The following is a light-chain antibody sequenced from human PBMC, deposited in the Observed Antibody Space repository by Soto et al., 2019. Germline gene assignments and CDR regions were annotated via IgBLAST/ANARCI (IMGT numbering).Light chain of an antibody. CDR3: CSHAGSRTYV. J-gene: IGLJ1*01. CDR1: SSDVGSRNL. Sequence: LTQPSSVSGSPVHSITISCTGTSSDVGSRNLVSWYQQYPGKAPKLIIFEASKRPSGVSNRLSGSKSGSTASLTISGLQAEDEADYYCCSHAGSRTYVFGSGTKVTVL. V-gene: IGLV2-23*01. CDR2: EAS.